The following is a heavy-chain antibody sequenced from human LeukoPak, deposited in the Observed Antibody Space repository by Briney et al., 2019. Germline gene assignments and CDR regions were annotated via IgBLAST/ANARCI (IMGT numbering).Heavy chain of an antibody. Sequence: SETLSLTCSVSGGFISNHYWSWIRQPPGKGPEWIGYIYYSGTTNYNPSLKSRVTISVDTSKNQFSLKLSSVTAADTAVYYCARSILHSGGSCCWYYFDYWGQGTLATVSS. J-gene: IGHJ4*02. CDR1: GGFISNHY. D-gene: IGHD2-15*01. CDR2: IYYSGTT. CDR3: ARSILHSGGSCCWYYFDY. V-gene: IGHV4-59*11.